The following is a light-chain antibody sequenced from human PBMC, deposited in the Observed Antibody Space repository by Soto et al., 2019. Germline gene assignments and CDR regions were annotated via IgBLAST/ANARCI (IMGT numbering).Light chain of an antibody. CDR1: SSDVGGNNY. V-gene: IGLV2-14*03. CDR3: SSFVNSTIPWV. CDR2: DVS. J-gene: IGLJ1*01. Sequence: QSALTQPTSVSGSPGQSIIISCIGTSSDVGGNNYVSWYQHHPGKAPKLMICDVSDRPSGVSNRFSGSKSGNTASLTISRLQAEDEADYYCSSFVNSTIPWVFGTGTKVTVL.